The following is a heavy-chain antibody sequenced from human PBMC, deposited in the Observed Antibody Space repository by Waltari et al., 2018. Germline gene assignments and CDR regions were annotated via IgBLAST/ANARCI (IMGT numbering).Heavy chain of an antibody. Sequence: LQLEESGPGLVRPSETLSLNCPVSGGSVSSTGYWGWIRQTPGKGLEWIGSIYSRASMYYNPPLRSRTTLSVDTSKNQFSLRLTSMTAADTAVYYCVRHREVVIPAFEIWGLGTRVTVSS. CDR2: IYSRASM. V-gene: IGHV4-39*01. CDR1: GGSVSSTGY. CDR3: VRHREVVIPAFEI. D-gene: IGHD2-21*01. J-gene: IGHJ3*02.